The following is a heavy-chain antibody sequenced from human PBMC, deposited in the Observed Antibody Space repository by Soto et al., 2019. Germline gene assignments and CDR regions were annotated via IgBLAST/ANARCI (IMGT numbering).Heavy chain of an antibody. J-gene: IGHJ5*02. D-gene: IGHD2-2*01. CDR2: ISASGDGT. CDR3: AKEGVVVRTLGWFVA. Sequence: EVQMLESGGGLVQPGGSLRLSCAASGFTFNTYAMSWVRQAPGKGLEWVSGISASGDGTYYADSVKGRFTVSRDNSRNTLYLHMSNLRAEDTAIYYCAKEGVVVRTLGWFVAWGQGTLVTVSS. V-gene: IGHV3-23*01. CDR1: GFTFNTYA.